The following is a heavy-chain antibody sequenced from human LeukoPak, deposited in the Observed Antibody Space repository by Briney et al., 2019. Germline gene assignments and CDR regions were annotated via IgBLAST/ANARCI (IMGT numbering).Heavy chain of an antibody. D-gene: IGHD3-10*01. V-gene: IGHV1-2*02. CDR2: INPNSGGT. Sequence: ASVKVSCKASGYTFTGYYMHWVRQAPGQGLEWMGWINPNSGGTNYAQEFQGRVTMTRDTSISTAYMELSRLRSDDTAVYYCARDMVRGVIRKTQNWFDPWGQGTLVTVSS. CDR1: GYTFTGYY. J-gene: IGHJ5*02. CDR3: ARDMVRGVIRKTQNWFDP.